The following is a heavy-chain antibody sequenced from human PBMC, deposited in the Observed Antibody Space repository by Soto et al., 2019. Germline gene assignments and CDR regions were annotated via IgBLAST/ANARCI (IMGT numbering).Heavy chain of an antibody. CDR2: IWNDASNK. CDR3: ATELRWNEAFDM. V-gene: IGHV3-33*01. Sequence: QVQLVESGGGVVQPGRSLRLSCAASGFTFSSYGMHWVRQAPGKGLEWVAMIWNDASNKYYADSVKGRFTISRDNFKNTMYLKMNSLRAEDTAVYYCATELRWNEAFDMWGQGTTVTVSS. CDR1: GFTFSSYG. J-gene: IGHJ3*02. D-gene: IGHD3-3*01.